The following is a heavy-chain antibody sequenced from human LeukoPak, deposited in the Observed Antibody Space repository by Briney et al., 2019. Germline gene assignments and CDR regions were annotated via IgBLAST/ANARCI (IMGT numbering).Heavy chain of an antibody. Sequence: SGPTLVKPTQTLTLTCTFSGFSLSTSGVGVGWIRQPPGKALEWLALIYWNDDKRYSPSLKSRLTITKDTSKTQVVLTMTNMDPVDTATYYCAHRRHDILTGYLNYFDYWGQGTLVTVSS. J-gene: IGHJ4*02. CDR3: AHRRHDILTGYLNYFDY. CDR1: GFSLSTSGVG. V-gene: IGHV2-5*01. D-gene: IGHD3-9*01. CDR2: IYWNDDK.